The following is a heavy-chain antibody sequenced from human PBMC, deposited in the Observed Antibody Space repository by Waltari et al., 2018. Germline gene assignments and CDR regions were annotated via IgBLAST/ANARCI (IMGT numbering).Heavy chain of an antibody. CDR3: VRLEDCTGPGGNCYSGDSFAMDV. Sequence: QVQLQQWGAGLLQPSETLSLTCALYGGSFNGYYWGWIRQPPGKGLEWIGEINHGGNTNHNPSLRSRVTMLVDTSKSQFSLKLNSVPAADTAVYYCVRLEDCTGPGGNCYSGDSFAMDVWGQGTTVTVSS. CDR1: GGSFNGYY. D-gene: IGHD2-8*02. CDR2: INHGGNT. J-gene: IGHJ6*02. V-gene: IGHV4-34*02.